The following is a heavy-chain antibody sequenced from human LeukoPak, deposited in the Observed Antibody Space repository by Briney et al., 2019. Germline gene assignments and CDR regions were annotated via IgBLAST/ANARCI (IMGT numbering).Heavy chain of an antibody. V-gene: IGHV1-69*13. J-gene: IGHJ3*02. D-gene: IGHD3-22*01. CDR1: GYTFTSYG. CDR2: IIPIFGTA. CDR3: ARDYPYYYDSSGHDAFDI. Sequence: ASVKVSCKASGYTFTSYGISWVRQAPGQGLEWMGGIIPIFGTANYAQKFQGRVTITADESTSTAYMELSSLRSEDTAVYYCARDYPYYYDSSGHDAFDIWGQGTMVTVSS.